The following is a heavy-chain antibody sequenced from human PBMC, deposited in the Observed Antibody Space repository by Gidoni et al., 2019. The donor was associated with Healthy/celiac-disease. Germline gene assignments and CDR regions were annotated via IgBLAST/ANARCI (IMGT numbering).Heavy chain of an antibody. D-gene: IGHD3-22*01. Sequence: EVQLVESGGGLVKLGGSLRLSCAASGFTFSSYRMNWVRQAPGKGLEWVSSMSSSSSYIYYADSVKGRFTISRDNAKNSLYLQMNSLRAEDTAVYYCARDRDDSSGYYVDWGQGTLVTVSS. V-gene: IGHV3-21*01. CDR2: MSSSSSYI. J-gene: IGHJ4*02. CDR1: GFTFSSYR. CDR3: ARDRDDSSGYYVD.